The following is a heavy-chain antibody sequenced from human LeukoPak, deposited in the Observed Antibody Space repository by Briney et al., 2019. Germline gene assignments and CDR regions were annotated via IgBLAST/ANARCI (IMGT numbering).Heavy chain of an antibody. CDR1: GYSINSGSY. CDR2: IDHSGTT. D-gene: IGHD3-22*01. CDR3: ARDRSYDPGNDAFDI. Sequence: SETLSLTCTVSGYSINSGSYWGWIRQSPGKGLEWIGSIDHSGTTYYNPSLKSRVTISVDTSKNQFSLKLSSVTAADTAVYYCARDRSYDPGNDAFDIWGQGTMVTVSS. J-gene: IGHJ3*02. V-gene: IGHV4-38-2*02.